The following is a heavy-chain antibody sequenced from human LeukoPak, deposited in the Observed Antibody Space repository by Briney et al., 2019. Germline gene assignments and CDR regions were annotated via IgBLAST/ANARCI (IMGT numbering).Heavy chain of an antibody. CDR2: MQYDGSVE. Sequence: GGSLRLSCLVSGFSLSNYGIHWVRQATGKGLEWVTFMQYDGSVEFYADSVKGRFTISRDNSRNTAFLQMNSLRAEDTAVYYCVRSGYYTYQYYYMDVWGKGTTVTVSS. CDR3: VRSGYYTYQYYYMDV. D-gene: IGHD3-3*01. V-gene: IGHV3-30*02. CDR1: GFSLSNYG. J-gene: IGHJ6*03.